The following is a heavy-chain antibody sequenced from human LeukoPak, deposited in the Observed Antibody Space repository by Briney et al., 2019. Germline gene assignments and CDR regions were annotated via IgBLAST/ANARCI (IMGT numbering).Heavy chain of an antibody. D-gene: IGHD6-25*01. V-gene: IGHV3-30-3*01. J-gene: IGHJ5*02. Sequence: PGGSLRLSCAASGFAFSSYWMSWVRQAPGKGLEWVAVISYDGSNKYYADSVKGRFTISRDNSKNTLYLQMNSLRAEDTAVYYCATNQNGYSSGSVNNWFDPWGQGTLVTVSS. CDR1: GFAFSSYW. CDR3: ATNQNGYSSGSVNNWFDP. CDR2: ISYDGSNK.